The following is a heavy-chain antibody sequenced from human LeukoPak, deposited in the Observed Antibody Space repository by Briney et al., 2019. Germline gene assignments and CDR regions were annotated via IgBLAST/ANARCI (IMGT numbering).Heavy chain of an antibody. Sequence: GGSLRLSCSASKFTFSAYDIHWVRQAPGKGLEYVSAISTNGIGTYYADSVKGRFTISRDNSKNMLYLQMSSLRPEDTAVYYCVKDLRGLRPSGDHGMDVWGKGPRSPSPQ. CDR1: KFTFSAYD. CDR3: VKDLRGLRPSGDHGMDV. V-gene: IGHV3-64D*06. J-gene: IGHJ6*01. D-gene: IGHD3-16*01. CDR2: ISTNGIGT.